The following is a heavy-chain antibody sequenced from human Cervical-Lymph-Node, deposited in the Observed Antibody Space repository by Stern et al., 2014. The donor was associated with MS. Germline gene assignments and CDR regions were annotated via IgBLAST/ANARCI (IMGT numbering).Heavy chain of an antibody. CDR1: GFSLSASGLG. V-gene: IGHV2-5*02. CDR2: IYWDDQK. CDR3: AHRTAGPFDY. J-gene: IGHJ4*02. Sequence: QITLKESGPALVKPTQTLTLTCTFSGFSLSASGLGVGWIRQPPGEALEWLAYIYWDDQKRYSPSLKSRLTITKDTSKIQVVLTLTNVDPVDTATYYCAHRTAGPFDYWGQGTLVTVSS.